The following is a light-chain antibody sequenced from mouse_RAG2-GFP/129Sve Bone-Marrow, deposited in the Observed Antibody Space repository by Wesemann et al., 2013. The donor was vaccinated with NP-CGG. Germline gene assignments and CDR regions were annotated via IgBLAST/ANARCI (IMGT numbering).Light chain of an antibody. V-gene: IGKV6-15*01. CDR3: QQYNSYPT. CDR1: QNVGTN. CDR2: SAS. J-gene: IGKJ2*01. Sequence: GDRVSVTCKASQNVGTNVAWYQQKPGQSPKALIYSASYRYSGVPDRFTGSGSGTDFTLTISNVQSEDLAEYFCQQYNSYPTFGGGDQAGNKT.